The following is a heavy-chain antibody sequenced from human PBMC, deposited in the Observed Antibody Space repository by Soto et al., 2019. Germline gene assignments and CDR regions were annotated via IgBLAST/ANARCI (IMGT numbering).Heavy chain of an antibody. D-gene: IGHD6-13*01. J-gene: IGHJ5*02. CDR3: ARLPGIAAAGNPTNWFDP. V-gene: IGHV4-34*01. CDR2: INHSGST. CDR1: GGSFSGYY. Sequence: PSETLSLTCAVYGGSFSGYYWSWIRQPPGKGLECIGEINHSGSTNYNPSLKSRVTISVDTSKNQFSLKLSSVTAADTAVYYCARLPGIAAAGNPTNWFDPWGQGTLVTVSS.